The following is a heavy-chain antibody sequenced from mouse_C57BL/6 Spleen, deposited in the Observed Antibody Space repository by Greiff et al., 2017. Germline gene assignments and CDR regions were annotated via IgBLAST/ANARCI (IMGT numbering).Heavy chain of an antibody. CDR2: ILPGSGST. J-gene: IGHJ3*01. D-gene: IGHD4-1*01. V-gene: IGHV1-9*01. CDR1: GYTFTGYW. CDR3: ARSNWDGWFAY. Sequence: QVQLQQSGAELMKPGASVKLSCKATGYTFTGYWIEWVKQRPGHGLEWIGEILPGSGSTNYNEKFKGKAAFTADTSYNTAYMQLSSLTTADSSIYYCARSNWDGWFAYWGQGTLVTVSA.